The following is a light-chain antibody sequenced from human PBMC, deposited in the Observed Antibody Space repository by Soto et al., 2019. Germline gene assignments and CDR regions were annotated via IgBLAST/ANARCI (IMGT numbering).Light chain of an antibody. J-gene: IGLJ7*01. CDR1: TGDVTSGHY. Sequence: QTVVTQEPSLTVSPGGTVTLTCGSSTGDVTSGHYPYWFQQKPGQAPRTPIYDTSNKHSWTPARFSGSLLGGKAALTLSGAQPEDEAEYYCLLSDGGARPVFGGGTQLTVL. V-gene: IGLV7-46*01. CDR2: DTS. CDR3: LLSDGGARPV.